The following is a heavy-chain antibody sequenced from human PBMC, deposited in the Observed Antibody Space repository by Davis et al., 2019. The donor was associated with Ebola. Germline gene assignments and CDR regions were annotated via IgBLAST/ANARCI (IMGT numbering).Heavy chain of an antibody. CDR2: ISISSAFI. V-gene: IGHV3-21*01. J-gene: IGHJ6*04. Sequence: GESLKISCAASGFTFNTYTMTWVRQAPGKGLEWVSSISISSAFIYYADSVKGRFTVSRDNAKNSLYLQMNGLRAEDTAVYYCAKSGLSFGVVKYHYGMDVWGKGTTVTVSS. CDR1: GFTFNTYT. CDR3: AKSGLSFGVVKYHYGMDV. D-gene: IGHD3-3*01.